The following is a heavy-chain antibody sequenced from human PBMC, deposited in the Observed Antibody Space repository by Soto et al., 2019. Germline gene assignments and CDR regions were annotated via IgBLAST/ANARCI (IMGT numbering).Heavy chain of an antibody. J-gene: IGHJ6*02. V-gene: IGHV3-23*01. CDR2: ISGSGGST. Sequence: EVQLLESGGGLVQPGGSLRLSCAASGFTFSSYAMSWVRQAPGKGLEWVSAISGSGGSTYYADSVKGRFTISRDNSKNTLYLQMNSLRAEDTAVYYCASTIAVAGRNYYYYGMDVWGQGTTVTVSS. CDR1: GFTFSSYA. CDR3: ASTIAVAGRNYYYYGMDV. D-gene: IGHD6-19*01.